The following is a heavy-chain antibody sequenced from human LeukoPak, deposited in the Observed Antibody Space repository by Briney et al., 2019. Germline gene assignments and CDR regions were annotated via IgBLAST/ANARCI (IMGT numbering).Heavy chain of an antibody. J-gene: IGHJ4*02. Sequence: PGGSLRLSCAASGPTFRKFGMTWVRQAPGKGLEWVSTISGNGGETFYADSVKGRFTISRDNSKNTVYLQMSSLRVEDTAAYYCAKGGHYSFFDFWGQGTLVTVSS. CDR2: ISGNGGET. D-gene: IGHD3-22*01. V-gene: IGHV3-23*01. CDR1: GPTFRKFG. CDR3: AKGGHYSFFDF.